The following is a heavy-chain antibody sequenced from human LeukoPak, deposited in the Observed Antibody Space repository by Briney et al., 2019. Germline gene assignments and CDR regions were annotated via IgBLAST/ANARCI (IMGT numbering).Heavy chain of an antibody. V-gene: IGHV4-59*01. CDR1: GGSISSYY. D-gene: IGHD6-19*01. CDR2: IDYSGNT. J-gene: IGHJ4*02. Sequence: SETLSLTCTVSGGSISSYYWSWIRQAPGKGLEWIANIDYSGNTIYNPALKSRVTMSVDTSKNQFSLNLTSVTAADTAVYYCAREGKLTGYFGGLGFNYWGQGILVTVSS. CDR3: AREGKLTGYFGGLGFNY.